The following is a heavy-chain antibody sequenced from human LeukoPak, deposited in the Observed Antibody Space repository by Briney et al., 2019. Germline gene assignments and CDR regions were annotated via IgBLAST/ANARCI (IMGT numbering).Heavy chain of an antibody. D-gene: IGHD3-16*01. J-gene: IGHJ5*02. CDR3: VRQMIRFWFDP. CDR2: INPDGSQK. CDR1: GFTFSLYW. V-gene: IGHV3-7*01. Sequence: GSLRLPCAASGFTFSLYWMTWVRQSPGKGLEWVADINPDGSQKYSVDSVKGRFTISRDNAKNSLFLQMNSLRAEDTAVYYCVRQMIRFWFDPWGQGTQVTVSS.